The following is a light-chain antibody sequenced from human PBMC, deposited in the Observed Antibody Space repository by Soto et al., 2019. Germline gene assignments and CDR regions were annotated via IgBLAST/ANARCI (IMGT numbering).Light chain of an antibody. CDR2: KAS. CDR3: QQYNSYSWT. Sequence: DIQMTQSPSTLSASVGDRVTITCRASQSISSWLAWYQQKPGKAPKLLIFKASSLESGVPSRFSGSGSGTEFTLTISSLQPDDFGNYYCQQYNSYSWTFGQGTQVEIK. J-gene: IGKJ1*01. CDR1: QSISSW. V-gene: IGKV1-5*03.